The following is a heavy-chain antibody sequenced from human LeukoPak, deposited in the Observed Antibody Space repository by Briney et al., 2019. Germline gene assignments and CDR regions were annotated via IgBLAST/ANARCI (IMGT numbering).Heavy chain of an antibody. J-gene: IGHJ5*02. Sequence: GGSLRLSCAASGFTFSSYSMNWVRQAPGKGLEWVSSISTSSIYIYYADSMKGRFTISRDNAKNSLYLQMNSLRAEDTAVYYCAKDMRGNGAVAASAAWFDPWGQGTLVTVSS. CDR2: ISTSSIYI. CDR3: AKDMRGNGAVAASAAWFDP. V-gene: IGHV3-21*04. CDR1: GFTFSSYS. D-gene: IGHD6-19*01.